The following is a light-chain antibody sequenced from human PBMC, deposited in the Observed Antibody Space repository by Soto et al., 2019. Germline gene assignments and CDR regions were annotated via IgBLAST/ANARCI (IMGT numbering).Light chain of an antibody. J-gene: IGLJ1*01. CDR3: SSYTSSSTL. Sequence: QSALTQPASVSGSPGQSITISCTGTSSDVGGYNYVSWYQRHPGKAPKLMIYDVSNRPSGVSNRFSGSKSGNTASLTISGLQAEDEADYYCSSYTSSSTLFVTGTKVTVL. CDR2: DVS. CDR1: SSDVGGYNY. V-gene: IGLV2-14*01.